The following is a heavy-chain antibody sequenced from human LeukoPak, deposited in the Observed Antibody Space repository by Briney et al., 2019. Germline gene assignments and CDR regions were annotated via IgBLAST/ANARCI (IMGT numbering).Heavy chain of an antibody. V-gene: IGHV3-7*01. Sequence: PGGSLRLSCAASGFPFSVYWMTWVRQAPGKGLEWVANIKQDGSEKYSVDSVKGRFTISRDNAKSSVYLQMNSLRAEDTAVYYCARGNTDIVGYYLGYWGQGTLVTVSS. CDR2: IKQDGSEK. CDR3: ARGNTDIVGYYLGY. D-gene: IGHD5-18*01. CDR1: GFPFSVYW. J-gene: IGHJ4*02.